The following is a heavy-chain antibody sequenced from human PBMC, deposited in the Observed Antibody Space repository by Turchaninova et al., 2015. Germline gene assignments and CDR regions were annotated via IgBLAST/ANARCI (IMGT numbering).Heavy chain of an antibody. Sequence: EVQLVESGGDLVQPGRSLRISFAASGFPFEDYAIPGFRPAPGKGLGVVVTLCWNRGHIVNAESVKGRFTISRDNAKNSLYLQMNSLTAEDTALYYCGKDIGDGDNVGYFQHWGQGTLVTVSS. CDR2: LCWNRGHI. CDR3: GKDIGDGDNVGYFQH. D-gene: IGHD4-17*01. J-gene: IGHJ1*01. CDR1: GFPFEDYA. V-gene: IGHV3-9*01.